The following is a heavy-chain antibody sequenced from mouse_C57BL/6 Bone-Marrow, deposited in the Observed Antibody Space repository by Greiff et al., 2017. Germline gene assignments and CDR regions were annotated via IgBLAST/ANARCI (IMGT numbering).Heavy chain of an antibody. J-gene: IGHJ3*01. V-gene: IGHV5-6*01. Sequence: DVQLVESGGDLVKPGGSLKLSCAASGFTFSSYGMSWVRQTPDKRLEWVATISSGGSYTYSPDSVKGRFTISRDNAKNTLYLQMSSLKSEDTAMYYCARQGIDYYGSSYDWFAYWGQGTLVTVSA. CDR1: GFTFSSYG. D-gene: IGHD1-1*01. CDR3: ARQGIDYYGSSYDWFAY. CDR2: ISSGGSYT.